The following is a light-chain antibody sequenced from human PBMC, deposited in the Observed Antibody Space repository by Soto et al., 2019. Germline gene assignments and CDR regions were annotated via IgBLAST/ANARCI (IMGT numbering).Light chain of an antibody. J-gene: IGKJ1*01. CDR1: QSVSSTF. CDR3: QQYGTSPWT. V-gene: IGKV3-20*01. CDR2: ATS. Sequence: GTLSLSQGARASLSCKASQSVSSTFVAWFQQKPGQAPRLLIYATSSRATGIPDRFSGSGSETDFTLTINRLEPEDFAMYFCQQYGTSPWTFGQGTKVDI.